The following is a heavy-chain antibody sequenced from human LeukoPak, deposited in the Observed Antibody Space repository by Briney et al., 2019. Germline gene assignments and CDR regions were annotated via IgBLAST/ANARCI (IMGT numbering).Heavy chain of an antibody. CDR3: ARESDLSRYDRTDY. CDR2: INHSGST. CDR1: SGSFSGYY. V-gene: IGHV4-34*01. Sequence: KPSETLSLTCAVSSGSFSGYYWSWIRQPPGKGLEWIGEINHSGSTNYNPSLKSRVTISVDTSKNQFSLKLSSVTAADTAVYYCARESDLSRYDRTDYWGQGTLVTVSS. D-gene: IGHD5-12*01. J-gene: IGHJ4*02.